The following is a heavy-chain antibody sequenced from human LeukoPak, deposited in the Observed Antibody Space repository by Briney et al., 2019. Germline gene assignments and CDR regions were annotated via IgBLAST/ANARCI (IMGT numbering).Heavy chain of an antibody. CDR1: GFTFSSYA. Sequence: AGGSLRLSCAASGFTFSSYAMSWVRQAPGKGLEWVSAISGSGGSTYYADSVKGRFTISRDNSKNTLYLQMNSLRAEDTAVYYCTKVYRAARHLDYWGQGTLVTVSS. CDR3: TKVYRAARHLDY. CDR2: ISGSGGST. V-gene: IGHV3-23*01. J-gene: IGHJ4*02. D-gene: IGHD6-6*01.